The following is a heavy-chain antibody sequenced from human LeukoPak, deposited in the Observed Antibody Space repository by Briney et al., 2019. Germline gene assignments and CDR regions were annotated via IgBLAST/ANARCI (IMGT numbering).Heavy chain of an antibody. CDR1: GFTFDDYT. Sequence: GGSLRLSFAASGFTFDDYTMHWVRQAPGKGLEWVSLISWGGGSTYYADSVKGRFTISRDNSKNSLYLQMNSLRTEDTALYYCAKGDYDFWSGIDYWGQGTLVTVSS. CDR3: AKGDYDFWSGIDY. CDR2: ISWGGGST. D-gene: IGHD3-3*01. V-gene: IGHV3-43*01. J-gene: IGHJ4*02.